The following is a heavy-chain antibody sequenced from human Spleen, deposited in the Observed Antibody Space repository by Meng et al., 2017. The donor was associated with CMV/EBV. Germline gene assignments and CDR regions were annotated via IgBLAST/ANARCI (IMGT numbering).Heavy chain of an antibody. Sequence: GGSLRLSCATSGFTFSTYTMHWVRQAPGKGLEWVSSISSSRSYINYADSVKGRSTISRDNAKNSLYLQMNSLRAEDTAVYYCARDLRRWLQFGFYFDYWGQGTLVTVSS. D-gene: IGHD5-24*01. J-gene: IGHJ4*02. V-gene: IGHV3-21*01. CDR2: ISSSRSYI. CDR3: ARDLRRWLQFGFYFDY. CDR1: GFTFSTYT.